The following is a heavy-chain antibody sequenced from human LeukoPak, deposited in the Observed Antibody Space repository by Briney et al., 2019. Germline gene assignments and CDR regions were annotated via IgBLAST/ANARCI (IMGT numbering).Heavy chain of an antibody. V-gene: IGHV1-69*05. CDR1: GGTFSSYA. CDR2: IIPIFGTA. D-gene: IGHD2-2*02. Sequence: GASVKVSCKASGGTFSSYAISWVRQAPGQGLEWMGGIIPIFGTANYAQKFQGRVTITTDESTSTAYMELSSLRSEDTAVYYCASNIVYCSSTSCYTWGIFDYWGQGTLVTVSS. J-gene: IGHJ4*02. CDR3: ASNIVYCSSTSCYTWGIFDY.